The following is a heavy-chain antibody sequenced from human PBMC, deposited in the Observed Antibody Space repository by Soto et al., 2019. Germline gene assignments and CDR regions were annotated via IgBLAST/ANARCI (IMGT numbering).Heavy chain of an antibody. CDR1: GFTFSSYW. CDR2: INRDGSDT. CDR3: VIDEGVGSMVRGFDL. J-gene: IGHJ2*01. D-gene: IGHD3-10*01. Sequence: EVQLVESGGGLVQPGGSLRLSCAASGFTFSSYWMHWVRQVPGKGLVWVSRINRDGSDTNYADSVKGRFTISRDNAKNTVYRQMNSLRGEDTAVYYCVIDEGVGSMVRGFDLWGRGTLVTVSS. V-gene: IGHV3-74*01.